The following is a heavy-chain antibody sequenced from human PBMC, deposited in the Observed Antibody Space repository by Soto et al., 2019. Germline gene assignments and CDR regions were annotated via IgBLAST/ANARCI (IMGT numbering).Heavy chain of an antibody. V-gene: IGHV3-23*01. Sequence: GGSLILSCAASEFAFSNYAMTWVRQAPGKGLEWVSLITGSDGRTYYADSVKGRFTISRDNSKNTLFLQMNSLRAEDTAVYYCAKATYDTTFYTSSFDSWGQGTLVTVSS. CDR3: AKATYDTTFYTSSFDS. D-gene: IGHD3-22*01. J-gene: IGHJ4*02. CDR1: EFAFSNYA. CDR2: ITGSDGRT.